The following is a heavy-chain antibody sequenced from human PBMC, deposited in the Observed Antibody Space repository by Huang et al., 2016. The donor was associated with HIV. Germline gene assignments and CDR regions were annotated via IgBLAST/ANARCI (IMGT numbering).Heavy chain of an antibody. CDR3: ARLPGSITMIRGVITDPY. D-gene: IGHD3-10*01. J-gene: IGHJ4*02. Sequence: QLQLQESGPGLVKPSETLSLTCTVSGGSIRSDNYYWGWIRQPPGKGLEWLGSLYYSGNPYYTPTLRRRVTITLETSKNHFSLGMGSVTAADTAVYYCARLPGSITMIRGVITDPYWGQGTLVTVSS. V-gene: IGHV4-39*02. CDR2: LYYSGNP. CDR1: GGSIRSDNYY.